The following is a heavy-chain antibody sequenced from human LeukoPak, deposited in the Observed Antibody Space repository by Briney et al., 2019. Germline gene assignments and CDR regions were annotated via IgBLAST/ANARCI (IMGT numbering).Heavy chain of an antibody. CDR1: GGSISSYY. Sequence: SETLSLTCTVSGGSISSYYWSWIRQPAGKGLEWIGRIYTRGSTNYTPSLKSRVTMSVDTSKNQFSLKLSSVTAADTAVYYCARDQGPYYDILTGYYRGAFDIWGQGTMVTVSS. V-gene: IGHV4-4*07. D-gene: IGHD3-9*01. CDR2: IYTRGST. J-gene: IGHJ3*02. CDR3: ARDQGPYYDILTGYYRGAFDI.